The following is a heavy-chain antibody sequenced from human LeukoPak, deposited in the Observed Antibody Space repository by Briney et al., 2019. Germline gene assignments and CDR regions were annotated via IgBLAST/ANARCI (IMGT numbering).Heavy chain of an antibody. CDR2: MNPNSGNT. CDR3: ARGYDFWSGYYSEMENDAFDI. CDR1: GYTFTSYD. J-gene: IGHJ3*02. Sequence: ASVKVSCKASGYTFTSYDINWVRQATGQGLEWMGWMNPNSGNTGYAQKFQGRVTMTRNTSISTAYMELSSLRSEDTAVYYCARGYDFWSGYYSEMENDAFDIWGQGTMVTVSS. D-gene: IGHD3-3*01. V-gene: IGHV1-8*01.